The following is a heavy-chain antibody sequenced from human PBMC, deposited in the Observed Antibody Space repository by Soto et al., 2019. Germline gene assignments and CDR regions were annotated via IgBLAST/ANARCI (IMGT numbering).Heavy chain of an antibody. CDR3: ARDKSVAIPLVHSAEDYYYYYYGMDV. CDR1: GYTFTGYY. V-gene: IGHV1-2*04. J-gene: IGHJ6*02. D-gene: IGHD6-19*01. Sequence: QVQLVQSGAEVKKPGASVKVSCKASGYTFTGYYMHWVRQAPGQGLEWMGWINPNSGGTNYAQKFQGWVTMTRDTSLRTAYMEVSRLRADDTAVYYCARDKSVAIPLVHSAEDYYYYYYGMDVWGQGTTVTVSS. CDR2: INPNSGGT.